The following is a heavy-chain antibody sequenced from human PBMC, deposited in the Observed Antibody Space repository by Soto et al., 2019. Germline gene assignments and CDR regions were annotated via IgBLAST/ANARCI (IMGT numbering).Heavy chain of an antibody. CDR3: AEVEMAPKQLGY. V-gene: IGHV1-69*12. D-gene: IGHD1-1*01. J-gene: IGHJ4*02. CDR1: GGTFSSYA. CDR2: IIPIFGTA. Sequence: QVQLVQSGAEVKKPGSSVKVSCKASGGTFSSYAISWVRQAPGQGLEWMGGIIPIFGTATYAQKFQGRVKITADESTRTAYMELSSLRSEDTAVYYCAEVEMAPKQLGYWGQGTLVTVSS.